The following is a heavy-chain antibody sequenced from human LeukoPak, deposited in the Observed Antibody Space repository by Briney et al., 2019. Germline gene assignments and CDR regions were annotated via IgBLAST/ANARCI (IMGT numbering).Heavy chain of an antibody. J-gene: IGHJ4*02. Sequence: GSLRLSCAASGFTFSTYGMHWARQAPGKGLEWVANIKEDGSEKYSVDSVKGRFTISRDNAKNSLYLQMNSLRVEDTAVYYCARDRIFDYWGQGTLVTVSS. CDR3: ARDRIFDY. D-gene: IGHD2-15*01. CDR2: IKEDGSEK. V-gene: IGHV3-7*01. CDR1: GFTFSTYG.